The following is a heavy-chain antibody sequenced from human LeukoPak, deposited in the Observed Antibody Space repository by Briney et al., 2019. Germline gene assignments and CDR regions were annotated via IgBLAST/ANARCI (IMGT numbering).Heavy chain of an antibody. CDR3: ARPIYYDSSGYPGGDAFDI. Sequence: GESLKISCKGSGYSFTSYWIGWVRQMPGKGLEWMGIIYPGDSDTRYSPSFQGQVTISADKSISTAYLQWSSLKASDTAMYYCARPIYYDSSGYPGGDAFDIWGQGTMVTVSS. J-gene: IGHJ3*02. V-gene: IGHV5-51*01. CDR1: GYSFTSYW. D-gene: IGHD3-22*01. CDR2: IYPGDSDT.